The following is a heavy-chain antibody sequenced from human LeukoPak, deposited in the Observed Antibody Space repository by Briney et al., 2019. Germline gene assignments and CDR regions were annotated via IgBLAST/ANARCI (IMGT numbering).Heavy chain of an antibody. CDR2: ISVTGGS. Sequence: HPGGSLRLSCAASEFTFSSYAMSWVRQAPGKGLDWVSTISVTGGSYSADSVKGRFTISRDNSKNTLYLQMNSLRAEDTAVYYCAKPTSPFDSGSSPFDYWGQGTLVTVSS. V-gene: IGHV3-23*01. CDR3: AKPTSPFDSGSSPFDY. CDR1: EFTFSSYA. J-gene: IGHJ4*02. D-gene: IGHD3-10*01.